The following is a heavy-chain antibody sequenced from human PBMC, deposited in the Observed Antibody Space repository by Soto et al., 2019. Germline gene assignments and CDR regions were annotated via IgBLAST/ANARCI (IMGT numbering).Heavy chain of an antibody. D-gene: IGHD6-6*01. Sequence: QVQLQESGPRLVKPSQTLSLSCAVSGGSIISASYSWNWIRQSPGRGLEWIGHIYSSGSTYYNPSLKSRVSISVDTSNNQFSLKLTSVTAADTAVYFCVREDAARIERWFDAWGQGILVTVSS. CDR3: VREDAARIERWFDA. CDR1: GGSIISASYS. V-gene: IGHV4-31*11. CDR2: IYSSGST. J-gene: IGHJ5*02.